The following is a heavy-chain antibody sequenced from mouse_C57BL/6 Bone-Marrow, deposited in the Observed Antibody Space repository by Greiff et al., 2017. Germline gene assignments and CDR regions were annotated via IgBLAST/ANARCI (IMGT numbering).Heavy chain of an antibody. CDR3: ARQDYGSSPDY. D-gene: IGHD1-1*01. Sequence: QVQLKESGAELARPGASVKLSCKASGYTFTSYGISWVKQRTGQGLEWIGEIYPRSGNTYYNEKFKGKDTLTADKSSSTAYMELRSLTSADSAVYFCARQDYGSSPDYWGQGTTLTVSS. V-gene: IGHV1-81*01. J-gene: IGHJ2*01. CDR2: IYPRSGNT. CDR1: GYTFTSYG.